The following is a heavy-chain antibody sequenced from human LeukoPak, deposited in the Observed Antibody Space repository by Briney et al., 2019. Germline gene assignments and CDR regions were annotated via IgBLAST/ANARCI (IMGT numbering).Heavy chain of an antibody. J-gene: IGHJ5*02. CDR3: ARDRRVYSSGWANWFDP. Sequence: GGSLRLSCAASGFTFSSYGMHWVRQAPGKGLEWVAVIWYDGSNKYYADSVKGRFTISRDNSKNMLYLQMNSLRAEDTAVYYCARDRRVYSSGWANWFDPWGQGTLVTVSS. CDR2: IWYDGSNK. D-gene: IGHD6-19*01. V-gene: IGHV3-33*01. CDR1: GFTFSSYG.